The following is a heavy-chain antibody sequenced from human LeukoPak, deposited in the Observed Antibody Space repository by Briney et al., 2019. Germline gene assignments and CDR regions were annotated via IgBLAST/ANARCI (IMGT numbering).Heavy chain of an antibody. J-gene: IGHJ3*02. CDR3: ARWEVVRGRSAFDI. V-gene: IGHV4-4*02. CDR2: IYHSGST. Sequence: PSGTLSLTCAVSGGSISSSNWWSWVRQPPGKGLEWIGGIYHSGSTNYNPSLKSRVTISVDKSKNQFSLQLSSVTAADTAVYYCARWEVVRGRSAFDIWGQGTMVTVSS. CDR1: GGSISSSNW. D-gene: IGHD3-10*01.